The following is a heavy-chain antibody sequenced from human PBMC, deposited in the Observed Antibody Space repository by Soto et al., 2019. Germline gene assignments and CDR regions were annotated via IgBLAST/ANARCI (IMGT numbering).Heavy chain of an antibody. CDR2: IKSKTDGGTT. V-gene: IGHV3-15*01. CDR1: GFTFSNAW. CDR3: TRPSYTAPVGY. Sequence: GGSLRLSXAASGFTFSNAWMSWVRQAPGKGLEWVGRIKSKTDGGTTDYAAPVKGRFTISRDDSKNTLYLQMNSLKTEDTAVYYCTRPSYTAPVGYWGQGTLVTVSS. J-gene: IGHJ4*02. D-gene: IGHD5-18*01.